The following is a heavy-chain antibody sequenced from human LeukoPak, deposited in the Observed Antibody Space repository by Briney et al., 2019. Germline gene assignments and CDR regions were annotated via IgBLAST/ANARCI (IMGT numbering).Heavy chain of an antibody. J-gene: IGHJ4*02. CDR1: GYTFTGYY. Sequence: ASVKVSCKASGYTFTGYYMHWVRQAPGQGLEWMGRINPNSVGTNYAQKFQGRVTMTRDTSISTVYMELSRLRSDDTAVYYCARDPGGGLLSRDYWGQGTLVTVSS. D-gene: IGHD2-15*01. V-gene: IGHV1-2*06. CDR3: ARDPGGGLLSRDY. CDR2: INPNSVGT.